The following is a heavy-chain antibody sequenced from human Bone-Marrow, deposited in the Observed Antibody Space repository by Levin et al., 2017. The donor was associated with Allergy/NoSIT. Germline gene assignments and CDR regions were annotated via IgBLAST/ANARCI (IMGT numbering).Heavy chain of an antibody. CDR1: GGTFSSYA. Sequence: ASVKVSCKASGGTFSSYAISWVRQAPGQGLEWMGGIIPIFGTANYAQKFQGRVTITADKSTSTAYMELSSLRSEDTAVYYCARLGVTSIFVSNPTPWGQGTLVTVSS. J-gene: IGHJ5*02. CDR2: IIPIFGTA. CDR3: ARLGVTSIFVSNPTP. V-gene: IGHV1-69*06. D-gene: IGHD2-21*02.